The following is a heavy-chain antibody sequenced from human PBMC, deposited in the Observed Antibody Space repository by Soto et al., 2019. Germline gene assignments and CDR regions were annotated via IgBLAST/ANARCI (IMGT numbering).Heavy chain of an antibody. V-gene: IGHV3-48*02. Sequence: HPVGSLRLSCASSVFTFNDYNMNCVRQSPGKWLEWVAYIRSTSTSIHYADSVRCRFTISRDSAKNSLYLHMNSLRDEDTAVYYCVRESFTVNTRVGFYYGM. CDR1: VFTFNDYN. J-gene: IGHJ6*01. CDR3: VRESFTVNTRVGFYYGM. CDR2: IRSTSTSI. D-gene: IGHD2-15*01.